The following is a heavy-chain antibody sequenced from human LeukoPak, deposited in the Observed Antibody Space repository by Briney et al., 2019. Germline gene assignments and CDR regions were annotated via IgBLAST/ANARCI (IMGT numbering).Heavy chain of an antibody. J-gene: IGHJ4*02. CDR2: INWNGGST. V-gene: IGHV3-20*04. CDR3: ASSVHGYDWRELDY. D-gene: IGHD5-12*01. Sequence: GGSLRLSCAASGFTFDDYAMHWVRQAPGKGLEWVSGINWNGGSTGYADSVKGRFTISRDNAKNSLYLQMNSLRAEDTAVYYCASSVHGYDWRELDYWGQGALVTVSS. CDR1: GFTFDDYA.